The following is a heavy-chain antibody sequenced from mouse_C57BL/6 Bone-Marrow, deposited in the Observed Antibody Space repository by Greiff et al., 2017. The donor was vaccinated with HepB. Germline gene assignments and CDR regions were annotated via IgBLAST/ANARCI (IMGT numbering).Heavy chain of an antibody. CDR1: GYTFTSYW. V-gene: IGHV1-69*01. D-gene: IGHD1-1*01. CDR2: IDPSDSYT. CDR3: ARPRFITTVVASRGYIDV. J-gene: IGHJ1*03. Sequence: VQLQQPGAELVMPGASVKLSCKASGYTFTSYWMHWVKQRPGQGLEWIGEIDPSDSYTNYKQKFKGKSKLTVDKASSTAYMQLSSLTSEDSAVYYCARPRFITTVVASRGYIDVWGTGTTVTVSS.